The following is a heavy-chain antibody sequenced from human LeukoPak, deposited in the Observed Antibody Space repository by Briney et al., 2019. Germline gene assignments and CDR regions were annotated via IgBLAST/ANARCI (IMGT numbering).Heavy chain of an antibody. CDR3: ASGSIDIVVVPALDY. Sequence: SETLSLTCTVSGGSISSGGYYWSWIRQHPGKGLEWIGYIYYSGSTYYNLSLKSRVTISVDTSKNQFSLKLSSVTAADTAVYYCASGSIDIVVVPALDYWGQGTLVTVSS. V-gene: IGHV4-31*03. CDR1: GGSISSGGYY. CDR2: IYYSGST. J-gene: IGHJ4*02. D-gene: IGHD2-2*01.